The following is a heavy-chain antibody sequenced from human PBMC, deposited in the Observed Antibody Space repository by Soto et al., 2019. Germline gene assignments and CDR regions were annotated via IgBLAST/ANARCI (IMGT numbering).Heavy chain of an antibody. CDR3: ARDPSGSYSCWFDP. CDR2: ISYDGSNK. CDR1: GFTFSSYA. D-gene: IGHD1-26*01. V-gene: IGHV3-30-3*01. J-gene: IGHJ5*02. Sequence: QVQLVESGGGVVQPGRSLRLSCAASGFTFSSYAMHWVRQAPGKGLEWVAVISYDGSNKYYADSVKGRFTISRDNSKNTLYLQMNSLRAEDTAAYYCARDPSGSYSCWFDPWGQGTLVTVSS.